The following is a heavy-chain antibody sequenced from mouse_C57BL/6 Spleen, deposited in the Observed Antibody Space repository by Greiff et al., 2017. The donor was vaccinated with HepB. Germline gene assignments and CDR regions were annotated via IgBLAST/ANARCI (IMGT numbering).Heavy chain of an antibody. CDR2: INPGSGGT. D-gene: IGHD4-1*01. CDR3: ARSETNWDAFDY. J-gene: IGHJ2*01. V-gene: IGHV1-54*01. CDR1: GYAFTNYL. Sequence: VQLQQSGAELVRPGTSVKVSCKASGYAFTNYLIEWVKQRPGQGLEWIGVINPGSGGTNYNEKFKGKATLTADKSSSTAYMQLSSLTSEDSAVYFCARSETNWDAFDYWGQGTTLTVSS.